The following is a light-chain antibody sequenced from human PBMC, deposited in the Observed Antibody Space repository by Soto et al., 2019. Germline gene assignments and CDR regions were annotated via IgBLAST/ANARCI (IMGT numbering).Light chain of an antibody. CDR2: LNSDGTH. Sequence: LVLTQSPSASASLGASVKLTCTLSSGHSSYAIAWHQQQPEKGPRYLMKLNSDGTHSKGDGIPDRFSGSSSGAERYLTISRLQSEDEADYYCQTWGTGIYVFGGGTQLTVL. V-gene: IGLV4-69*01. CDR1: SGHSSYA. CDR3: QTWGTGIYV. J-gene: IGLJ7*01.